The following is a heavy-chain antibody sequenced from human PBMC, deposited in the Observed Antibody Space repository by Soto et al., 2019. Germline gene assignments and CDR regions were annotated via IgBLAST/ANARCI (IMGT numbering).Heavy chain of an antibody. CDR3: ARRYSSGWYYFDF. CDR1: GESFSGYY. J-gene: IGHJ4*02. Sequence: QVHLQQWGAGLLKPSETLSLTCAVYGESFSGYYWNWIRQPPGKGLEWIGEINHRGSTNYNPSLKSRVTFLVDTSKNQFSLNITSVTAADTAVYYCARRYSSGWYYFDFWGQGTLVSVSS. CDR2: INHRGST. D-gene: IGHD6-19*01. V-gene: IGHV4-34*02.